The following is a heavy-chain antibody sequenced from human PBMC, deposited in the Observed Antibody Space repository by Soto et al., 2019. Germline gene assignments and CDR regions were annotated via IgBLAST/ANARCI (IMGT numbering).Heavy chain of an antibody. V-gene: IGHV3-30*04. Sequence: LRLSCAASGFTFSSFAMHWARQAPGKGLEWVAFISYDGRKNSYADSVKGRFTVSRDNSKNTVYLQMNSLRAEDTAVYYCARGCSSSDCYTNYYYYYGMDVWGHGTTVTVSS. CDR3: ARGCSSSDCYTNYYYYYGMDV. J-gene: IGHJ6*02. D-gene: IGHD2-2*02. CDR2: ISYDGRKN. CDR1: GFTFSSFA.